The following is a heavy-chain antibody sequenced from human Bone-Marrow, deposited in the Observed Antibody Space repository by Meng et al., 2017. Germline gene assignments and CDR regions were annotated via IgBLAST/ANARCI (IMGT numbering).Heavy chain of an antibody. V-gene: IGHV3-23*01. J-gene: IGHJ4*02. CDR2: VSSSGGTT. CDR1: GFTFSSYA. CDR3: ARDYVDTANPY. D-gene: IGHD5-18*01. Sequence: GESLKISCAASGFTFSSYAMSWVRQAPGKGLEWVSSVSSSGGTTYYADSVKGRFTISRDSSKNTLYLQMNSLRAEDTAVYFCARDYVDTANPYWGPGTLVTVSS.